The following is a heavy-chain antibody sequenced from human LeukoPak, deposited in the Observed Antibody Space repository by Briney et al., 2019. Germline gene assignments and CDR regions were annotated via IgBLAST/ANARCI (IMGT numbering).Heavy chain of an antibody. D-gene: IGHD4-17*01. V-gene: IGHV3-48*03. Sequence: GGSLRLSCAASGFTFSSYVMNWVRQAPGKGLEWVSYISSSGSTIYYADSVKGRFTISRDNAKNSLYLQMNSLRAEDTAVYYCARDGRFYGDHVMGYWGQGTLVTVSS. CDR1: GFTFSSYV. J-gene: IGHJ4*02. CDR2: ISSSGSTI. CDR3: ARDGRFYGDHVMGY.